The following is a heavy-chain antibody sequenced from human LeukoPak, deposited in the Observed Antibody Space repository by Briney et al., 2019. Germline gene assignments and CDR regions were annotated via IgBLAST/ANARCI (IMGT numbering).Heavy chain of an antibody. J-gene: IGHJ5*02. V-gene: IGHV4-59*01. CDR2: IHYSGGT. CDR3: ARAQLYCRGSSCYPSWFDP. CDR1: GGSLNGYY. Sequence: SETLSLTCAVYGGSLNGYYWSWIRQPPGEGLEWIAYIHYSGGTNYNPSLKSRLTISVATSKNQFSLKVTSVTAADTAVYYCARAQLYCRGSSCYPSWFDPWGQGTLVTVSS. D-gene: IGHD2-15*01.